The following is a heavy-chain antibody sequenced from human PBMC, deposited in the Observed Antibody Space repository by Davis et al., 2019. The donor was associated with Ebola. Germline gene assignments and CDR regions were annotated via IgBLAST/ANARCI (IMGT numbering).Heavy chain of an antibody. Sequence: MPSETLSLTCTVSGGSISSYYWSWIRQPPGKGLEWIGSIYYSGSTYYNPSLKSRVTISVDTSKNQFSLKLTSMTAADTAVYYCARAATVITGGWFDPWGQGTLVTVSS. CDR3: ARAATVITGGWFDP. J-gene: IGHJ5*02. CDR2: IYYSGST. D-gene: IGHD4-17*01. CDR1: GGSISSYY. V-gene: IGHV4-39*07.